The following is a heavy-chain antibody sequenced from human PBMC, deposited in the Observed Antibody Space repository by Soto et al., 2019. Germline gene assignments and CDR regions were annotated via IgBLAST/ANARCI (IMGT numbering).Heavy chain of an antibody. CDR2: IYTSGST. V-gene: IGHV4-4*07. CDR3: ARGHDFWSGYRYWYFDL. CDR1: GGSSSSYD. J-gene: IGHJ2*01. Sequence: SETLSLTCTVAGGSSSSYDGSWIRQPAGKGLEWIGRIYTSGSTNYNPSLKSRVTMSVDTSKNQFSLKLSSVTAADTAVYYCARGHDFWSGYRYWYFDLWGRGTLVTVSS. D-gene: IGHD3-3*01.